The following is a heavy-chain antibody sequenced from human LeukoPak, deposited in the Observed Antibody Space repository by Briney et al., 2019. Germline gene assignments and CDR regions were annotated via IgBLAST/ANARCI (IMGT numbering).Heavy chain of an antibody. CDR3: ARTTEAHSWRTRYYDYYMDV. CDR2: IYYSGST. J-gene: IGHJ6*03. D-gene: IGHD6-13*01. Sequence: SETLSLTCTVSGGSISSYYWSWLRQPPGKGLEWIGYIYYSGSTNYNPSLKSRVTISVDTSKNQFSLKLSSVTAADTAVYYCARTTEAHSWRTRYYDYYMDVWGKGTTVTISS. V-gene: IGHV4-59*01. CDR1: GGSISSYY.